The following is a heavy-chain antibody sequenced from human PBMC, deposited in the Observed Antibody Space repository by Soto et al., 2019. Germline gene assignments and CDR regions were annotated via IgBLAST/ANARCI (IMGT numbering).Heavy chain of an antibody. CDR2: MNQDGSDT. Sequence: GGSLRLSCAASGFAFSSYWMIWVRQAPGKGLEWVANMNQDGSDTYYVDSVKGRFTISRDNAKNSLHLQMNSLRVEDTAIYYCARDRGLDIWGQGTMVT. CDR1: GFAFSSYW. D-gene: IGHD3-10*01. V-gene: IGHV3-7*03. J-gene: IGHJ3*02. CDR3: ARDRGLDI.